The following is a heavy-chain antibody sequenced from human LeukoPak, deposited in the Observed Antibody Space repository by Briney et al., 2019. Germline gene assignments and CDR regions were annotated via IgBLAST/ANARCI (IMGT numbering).Heavy chain of an antibody. CDR2: ISDDGSNK. J-gene: IGHJ4*02. Sequence: GRSLRLSCAASGFTFSSYAMRWVRQAPGKGLEWVAVISDDGSNKYYADSVKGRFTISRDNSKNTLYLQMNSLRAEDTAVYYCARVRLPAAIMDIVATITYWGQGTLVTVSS. CDR1: GFTFSSYA. CDR3: ARVRLPAAIMDIVATITY. V-gene: IGHV3-30-3*01. D-gene: IGHD5-12*01.